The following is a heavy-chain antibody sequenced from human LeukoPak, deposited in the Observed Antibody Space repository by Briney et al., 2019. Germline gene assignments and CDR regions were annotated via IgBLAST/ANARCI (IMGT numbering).Heavy chain of an antibody. Sequence: ASVKVSCKASGYTFTSYDINWVRQATGQGLEWMGWMNPNSGNTGYAQKFQGRVTMTRNTSISTAYMELSSLRSEDTAVYYCASSEGDMTAFDYWGQGTLVTASS. D-gene: IGHD3-9*01. J-gene: IGHJ4*02. V-gene: IGHV1-8*01. CDR1: GYTFTSYD. CDR2: MNPNSGNT. CDR3: ASSEGDMTAFDY.